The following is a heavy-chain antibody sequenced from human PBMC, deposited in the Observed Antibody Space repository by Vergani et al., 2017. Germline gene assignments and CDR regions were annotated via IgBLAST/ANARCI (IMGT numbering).Heavy chain of an antibody. J-gene: IGHJ4*02. Sequence: VNLQESGPGLVKSSETLSLTCSVSFDSIRNLYCNWIRQPPGKGLEWVARIRPKTDGETTDYAAPVKGRFTISRDDSKNTLYLQMNNLRTEDTAIYYCAKQYFVSGNYLFDYWGQGTLVTVSS. CDR2: IRPKTDGETT. CDR3: AKQYFVSGNYLFDY. CDR1: FDSIRNLY. D-gene: IGHD3-10*01. V-gene: IGHV3-15*07.